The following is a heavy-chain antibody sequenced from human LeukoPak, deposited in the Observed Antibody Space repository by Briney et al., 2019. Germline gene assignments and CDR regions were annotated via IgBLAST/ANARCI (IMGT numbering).Heavy chain of an antibody. V-gene: IGHV3-74*01. Sequence: GGSLRLSCTASAFTFSSYWMHWVRQAPGKGLVWVSHINSGGSSTSYADSVKGRFTISRDNAKNSLYLQMNSLRAEDTALYYCAKGRGSSWYFSDYYLDYWGQGTLVTVSS. D-gene: IGHD6-13*01. J-gene: IGHJ4*02. CDR3: AKGRGSSWYFSDYYLDY. CDR2: INSGGSST. CDR1: AFTFSSYW.